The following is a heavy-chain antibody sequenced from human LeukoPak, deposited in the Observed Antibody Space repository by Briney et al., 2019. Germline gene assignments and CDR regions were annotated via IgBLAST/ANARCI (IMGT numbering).Heavy chain of an antibody. CDR3: ARDSSPNPKAWFDP. D-gene: IGHD6-13*01. CDR2: INPNSGGT. V-gene: IGHV1-2*06. CDR1: GYTFTGYY. J-gene: IGHJ5*02. Sequence: ASVKVSCKASGYTFTGYYMHWVRQAPGQGLEWKGRINPNSGGTNYAQKFQGRVTMTRDTSISTAYMELSRLRSDDTAVYYCARDSSPNPKAWFDPWGQGTLVTVSS.